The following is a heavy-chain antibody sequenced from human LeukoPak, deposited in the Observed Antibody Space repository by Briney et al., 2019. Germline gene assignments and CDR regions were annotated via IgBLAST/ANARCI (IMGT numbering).Heavy chain of an antibody. V-gene: IGHV3-48*02. CDR1: GFTFSSYS. CDR2: ISSSSSTI. Sequence: GGSLRLSCAASGFTFSSYSMSWVRQAPGKGLEWVSYISSSSSTIYYADSVKGRFTISRDNAKNSLYLQMNSLRDEDTAVYYCARDLSPYGGKAAFDIWGQGTMVTVSS. J-gene: IGHJ3*02. CDR3: ARDLSPYGGKAAFDI. D-gene: IGHD4-23*01.